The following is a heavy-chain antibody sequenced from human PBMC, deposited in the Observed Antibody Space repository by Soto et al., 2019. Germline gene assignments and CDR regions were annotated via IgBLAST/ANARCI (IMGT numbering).Heavy chain of an antibody. CDR3: AYDFWSGYSQLYSDYGMDV. D-gene: IGHD3-3*01. Sequence: ASVKVSCKASGYTFTSYDINWVREASGQGLEWMGWMNPNSGNTGYAQKFQGRVTMTRNTSISTAYMELSSLRSEDTAVYYCAYDFWSGYSQLYSDYGMDVWGQGTTVTVSS. CDR2: MNPNSGNT. J-gene: IGHJ6*02. V-gene: IGHV1-8*01. CDR1: GYTFTSYD.